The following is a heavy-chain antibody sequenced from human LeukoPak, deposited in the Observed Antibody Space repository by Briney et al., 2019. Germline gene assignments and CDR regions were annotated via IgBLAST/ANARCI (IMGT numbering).Heavy chain of an antibody. V-gene: IGHV3-15*01. CDR2: IKSKTDGETT. CDR1: GFTFISYC. CDR3: TADLPPPRGYDYPFDY. J-gene: IGHJ4*02. Sequence: GGSLKLSCAASGFTFISYCMSWVRQAPGKGLECVGRIKSKTDGETTDYAAPVKGRFTISRDDSKNMLYLQMNSLKSEDTAVYYCTADLPPPRGYDYPFDYWGQGSLVTVSS. D-gene: IGHD5-12*01.